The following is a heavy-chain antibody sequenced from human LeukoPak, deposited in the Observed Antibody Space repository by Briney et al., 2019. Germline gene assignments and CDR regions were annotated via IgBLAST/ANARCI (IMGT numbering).Heavy chain of an antibody. CDR2: ISGSGGST. J-gene: IGHJ4*02. CDR1: GFTFSSYA. CDR3: ARDTLPLGRGYYYNFDY. V-gene: IGHV3-23*01. D-gene: IGHD3-22*01. Sequence: PGGSLRLSCAASGFTFSSYAVSWVRQAPGKGLEWVSAISGSGGSTYYADSVKGRFTISRDNSKNTLFLQVNSLTVEDTAVYYCARDTLPLGRGYYYNFDYWGQGTLVTVSS.